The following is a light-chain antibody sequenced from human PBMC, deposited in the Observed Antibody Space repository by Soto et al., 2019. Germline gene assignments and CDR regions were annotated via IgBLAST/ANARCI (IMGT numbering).Light chain of an antibody. V-gene: IGKV3-20*01. CDR1: QSVSSTY. CDR3: QHYGSSHSTLP. Sequence: EIVLTQSPGTLSLSPGERATISCRASQSVSSTYFAWYQHQPGPAPRLLIYGASSRDTDIPDRFSGSGSGTDFTLTIPSLEPEDCAVYYCQHYGSSHSTLPFGGGTKVDIK. J-gene: IGKJ4*01. CDR2: GAS.